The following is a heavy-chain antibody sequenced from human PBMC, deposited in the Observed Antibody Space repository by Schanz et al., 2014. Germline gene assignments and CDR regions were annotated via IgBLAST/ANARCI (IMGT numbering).Heavy chain of an antibody. Sequence: QVQLVQSGAEVKKPGASVKVSCKASTYTFSTYYIHWVRQAPGQGLEWMEVINPSGGSTNYAQKFQGRVRMTRDTSTSTVYMELSSLRSEDTAVYYCARAGQDYSDSSGYATYYFGNWGQGTLVTVSS. CDR1: TYTFSTYY. CDR2: INPSGGST. D-gene: IGHD3-22*01. CDR3: ARAGQDYSDSSGYATYYFGN. V-gene: IGHV1-46*01. J-gene: IGHJ4*02.